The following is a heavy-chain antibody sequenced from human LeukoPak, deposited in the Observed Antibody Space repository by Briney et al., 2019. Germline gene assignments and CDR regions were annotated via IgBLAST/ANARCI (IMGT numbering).Heavy chain of an antibody. CDR2: MYYSGST. V-gene: IGHV4-30-4*01. J-gene: IGHJ5*02. D-gene: IGHD3-22*01. CDR3: ARPYYYDSRIDP. Sequence: SETLSLTCTVSGGSISSGDYYWSWIRQPPGKGLEWIAYMYYSGSTYCNPSPKSRVTMSADTSKNQLSLKLSSVTAADTAVYYCARPYYYDSRIDPWGQGILVTVSS. CDR1: GGSISSGDYY.